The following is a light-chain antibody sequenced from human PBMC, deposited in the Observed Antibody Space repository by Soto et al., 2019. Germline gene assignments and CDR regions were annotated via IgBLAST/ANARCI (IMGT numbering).Light chain of an antibody. Sequence: DIQMTQAPSTLSGSVGDRVTITCRASQTLSSWLAWYQQKPVKAPKLLIYKASTLKSGVPSRFSGSGSGTEFTLTISSLQPEDFATYYCQQYNSYSEAFGQGTKV. J-gene: IGKJ1*01. CDR2: KAS. V-gene: IGKV1-5*03. CDR1: QTLSSW. CDR3: QQYNSYSEA.